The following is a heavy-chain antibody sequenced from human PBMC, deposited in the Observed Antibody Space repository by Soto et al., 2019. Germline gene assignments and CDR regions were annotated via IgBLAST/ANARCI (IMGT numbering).Heavy chain of an antibody. J-gene: IGHJ6*03. CDR1: GFTFDDYA. CDR3: AKDKYDDWDYMDV. CDR2: ISWNSGSI. D-gene: IGHD3-3*01. V-gene: IGHV3-9*01. Sequence: AGGALRLSCAAPGFTFDDYAMHWGRQAPGKGLEWVSGISWNSGSIGYADSVKGRFTISRDNAKNSLYLQMNSLRAEDTALYYCAKDKYDDWDYMDVWGKGTTVTVSS.